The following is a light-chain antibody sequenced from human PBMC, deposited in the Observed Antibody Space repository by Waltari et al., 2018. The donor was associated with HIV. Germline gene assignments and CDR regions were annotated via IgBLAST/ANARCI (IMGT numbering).Light chain of an antibody. CDR2: AAS. V-gene: IGKV3D-7*01. Sequence: IVMTQSPATLSLSRGERATLSCRASQSVSSTYLSWYQQKPGQAPRLLIYAASTRATGIPARFGGSGSGTDFTLTISSLQPEDFAVYYCQQDYNLPWTFGQGTKVEIK. J-gene: IGKJ1*01. CDR3: QQDYNLPWT. CDR1: QSVSSTY.